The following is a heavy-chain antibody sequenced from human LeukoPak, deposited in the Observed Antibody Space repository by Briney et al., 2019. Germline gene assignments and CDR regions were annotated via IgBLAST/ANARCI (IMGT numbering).Heavy chain of an antibody. J-gene: IGHJ4*02. CDR1: GGTFSSYA. CDR2: LIPILGIA. CDR3: ARDGDGGNSDH. Sequence: ASVKVSCKASGGTFSSYAISWVRQAPGQGLEWMGRLIPILGIANYAQKLQGRVTITADKSTSTAYMELSSLRSEDTAVYYCARDGDGGNSDHWGQGTLVTVSS. V-gene: IGHV1-69*04. D-gene: IGHD4-23*01.